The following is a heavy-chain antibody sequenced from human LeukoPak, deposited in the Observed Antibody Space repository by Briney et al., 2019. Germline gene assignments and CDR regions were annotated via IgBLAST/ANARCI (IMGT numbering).Heavy chain of an antibody. CDR2: ISSSGSTI. D-gene: IGHD1-1*01. J-gene: IGHJ4*02. Sequence: GGSLRLSCAASGFTFSSYEMNWVRQAPGKGLEWVSYISSSGSTIYYADSVKGRFTISRDNAKNSLYLQMNSLRAEDTAVYYCARVGSYNRQSWGQGTLVTVSS. V-gene: IGHV3-48*03. CDR3: ARVGSYNRQS. CDR1: GFTFSSYE.